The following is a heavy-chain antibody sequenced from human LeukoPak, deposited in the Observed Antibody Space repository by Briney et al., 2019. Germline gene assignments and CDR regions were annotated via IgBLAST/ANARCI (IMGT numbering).Heavy chain of an antibody. V-gene: IGHV4-59*12. CDR1: GGSISSYY. CDR3: ARDRGYCDGGSCYVFDY. D-gene: IGHD2-15*01. J-gene: IGHJ4*02. Sequence: SETLSLTCTVSGGSISSYYWSWIRQPPGKGLEWIGYIYYSGSTNYNPSLKSRVTISVDKSRNQFSLKLSSVTAADTAVYYCARDRGYCDGGSCYVFDYWGQGTLVTVSS. CDR2: IYYSGST.